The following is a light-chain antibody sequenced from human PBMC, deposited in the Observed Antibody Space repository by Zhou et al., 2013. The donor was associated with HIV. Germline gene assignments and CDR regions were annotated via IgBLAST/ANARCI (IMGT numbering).Light chain of an antibody. CDR1: LSVRKS. CDR3: QQSYSTPYS. J-gene: IGKJ2*03. V-gene: IGKV1-39*01. Sequence: DIQMTQSPSSLSASVGDTVRITCRASLSVRKSVNWYQHKSGKSPKLLIYHVSNLQNGVPPRFSGSGSGTDFTLTISSLQPEDFATYYCQQSYSTPYSFGQGTKLEIK. CDR2: HVS.